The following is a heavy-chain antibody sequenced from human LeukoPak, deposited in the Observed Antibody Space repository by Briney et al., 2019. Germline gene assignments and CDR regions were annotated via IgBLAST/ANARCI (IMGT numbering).Heavy chain of an antibody. CDR3: ARDQGYCTSTSCHSWIDS. J-gene: IGHJ4*02. D-gene: IGHD2-2*01. CDR1: GGSVSSGDYY. CDR2: IYNGVST. Sequence: PSETLPLTCTVSGGSVSSGDYYWTWIRQPPGKGLERVGYIYNGVSTYYNPSLRSRLTISADVSKNQFSLQLTSVTAADTAVYYCARDQGYCTSTSCHSWIDSWGQGTLVIVSS. V-gene: IGHV4-30-4*01.